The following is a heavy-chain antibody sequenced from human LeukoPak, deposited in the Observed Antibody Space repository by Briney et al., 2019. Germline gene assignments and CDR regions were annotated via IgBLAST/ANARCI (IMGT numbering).Heavy chain of an antibody. CDR3: ATDPPYSGYDYRGSRSWYQSDY. D-gene: IGHD5-12*01. J-gene: IGHJ4*02. Sequence: ATVKISCKVSGSTFTDYYMHWVQQAPGKGLEWMGLVDPEDGETIYAEKFQGRVTITADTSTDTAYMELSSLRSEDTAVYYCATDPPYSGYDYRGSRSWYQSDYWGQGTLVTVSS. V-gene: IGHV1-69-2*01. CDR1: GSTFTDYY. CDR2: VDPEDGET.